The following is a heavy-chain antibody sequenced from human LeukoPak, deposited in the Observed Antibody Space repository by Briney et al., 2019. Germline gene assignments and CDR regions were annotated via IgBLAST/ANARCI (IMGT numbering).Heavy chain of an antibody. J-gene: IGHJ4*02. Sequence: GGSLRLSCAASGFTFSSYAMHWVRQAPGKGLEWVAVISYDGSNKYYADSVKGRFTISRDNSKNTLYLQMNSLRAEDTAVYYCSREAFSYDTSGYLLDWGQGTLVTVSS. V-gene: IGHV3-30*04. CDR2: ISYDGSNK. CDR3: SREAFSYDTSGYLLD. CDR1: GFTFSSYA. D-gene: IGHD3-22*01.